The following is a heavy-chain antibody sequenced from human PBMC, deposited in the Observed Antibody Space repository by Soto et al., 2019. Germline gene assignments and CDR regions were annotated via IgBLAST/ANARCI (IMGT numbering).Heavy chain of an antibody. CDR2: FIPIFVSA. J-gene: IGHJ4*02. D-gene: IGHD3-10*01. Sequence: QLHLVQSGAEVKKAGSSVKVSCKASGGTVSSYAITWVRQAPGKGLEWMGVFIPIFVSAHYAPKFQGRITITADESMGTADMELSGLTSEDTAIYYCARDVSSDTTGFRGYDLWGQGTQVTGSS. CDR1: GGTVSSYA. V-gene: IGHV1-69*01. CDR3: ARDVSSDTTGFRGYDL.